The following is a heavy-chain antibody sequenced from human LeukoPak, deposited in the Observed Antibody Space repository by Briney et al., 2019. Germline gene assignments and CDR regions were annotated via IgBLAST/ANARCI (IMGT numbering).Heavy chain of an antibody. J-gene: IGHJ3*01. CDR1: GFTFDDHA. V-gene: IGHV3-9*01. Sequence: GGSLRLSCAASGFTFDDHAMNWVRQAPGKGLEWAAGISWNSGRIGYADSVKGRFTISRDNTKNSLDLQMSSLRTEDTALYYCVKATGSQPRAGAFDFWGQGTRVTVSP. CDR2: ISWNSGRI. CDR3: VKATGSQPRAGAFDF. D-gene: IGHD1-26*01.